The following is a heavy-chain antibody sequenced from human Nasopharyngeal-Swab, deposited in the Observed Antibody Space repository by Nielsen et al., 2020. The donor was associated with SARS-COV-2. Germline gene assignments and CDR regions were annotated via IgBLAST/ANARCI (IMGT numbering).Heavy chain of an antibody. J-gene: IGHJ6*02. Sequence: TASLSLTCAVYGGSFSGYYWSWIRQPPGKGLEWIGEINHSGSTNYNPSLKSRVTISLDTSKNQFSLKLRPVTAADTAVYYCARAPASLLPAYYYYYGMDVWGQGTTVTVSS. D-gene: IGHD2-15*01. CDR2: INHSGST. CDR3: ARAPASLLPAYYYYYGMDV. V-gene: IGHV4-34*01. CDR1: GGSFSGYY.